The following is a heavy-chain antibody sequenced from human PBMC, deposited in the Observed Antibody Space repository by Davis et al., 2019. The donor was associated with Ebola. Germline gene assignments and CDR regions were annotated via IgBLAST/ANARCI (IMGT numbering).Heavy chain of an antibody. CDR2: INTDGSST. CDR1: GFTFSHYY. CDR3: ARGGYYDSSGYSHDAFDI. J-gene: IGHJ3*02. Sequence: HTGGSLRLSCAASGFTFSHYYMQWVRQAPGKGLVWVSRINTDGSSTTYADSVKGRFTISRDNTKNTLYLQMNSLKAEDTAVYHCARGGYYDSSGYSHDAFDIWGQGTRVTVSS. V-gene: IGHV3-74*01. D-gene: IGHD3-22*01.